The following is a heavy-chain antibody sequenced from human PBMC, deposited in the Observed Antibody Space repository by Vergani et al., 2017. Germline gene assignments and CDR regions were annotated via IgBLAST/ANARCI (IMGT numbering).Heavy chain of an antibody. CDR2: ISYDGTQN. D-gene: IGHD1-1*01. CDR3: ATKSCGTPGCQIEYFRE. CDR1: GCTSSYYG. V-gene: IGHV3-30*03. Sequence: QVHLVESGGGVVQPGRSLRLSCVVSGCTSSYYGMHWVRQAPGKGLEWVAVISYDGTQNYYADSVKGRFTISRDNSKSTLYLQMNSLRTEDTAVYYCATKSCGTPGCQIEYFREWGQGTLVTVSS. J-gene: IGHJ1*01.